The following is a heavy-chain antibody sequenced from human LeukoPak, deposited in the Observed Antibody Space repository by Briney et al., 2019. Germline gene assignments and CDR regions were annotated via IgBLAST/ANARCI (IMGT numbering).Heavy chain of an antibody. J-gene: IGHJ4*02. CDR3: AKDLRPDGVDNFDH. CDR2: ILASGSPT. CDR1: GFNFNSYT. D-gene: IGHD2-8*01. V-gene: IGHV3-23*01. Sequence: GGSLRLSCAASGFNFNSYTMNWVRQAPGKGLQWVANILASGSPTYYADSVKGRFIISRDNSRNTVYLQMNSLRVEDTAIYYCAKDLRPDGVDNFDHWGQGILVTVSS.